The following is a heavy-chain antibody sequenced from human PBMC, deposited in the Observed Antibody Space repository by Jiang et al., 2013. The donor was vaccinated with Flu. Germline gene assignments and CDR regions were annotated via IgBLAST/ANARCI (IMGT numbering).Heavy chain of an antibody. CDR3: AKVDSMFRGANDY. J-gene: IGHJ4*02. D-gene: IGHD3-10*01. V-gene: IGHV3-23*04. CDR2: ISGHGGDT. Sequence: QLVEPGGGLVQPGGSLRLSCAASGFTFSSYAMSWVRQAPGKGLEWVSGISGHGGDTYYADSVKGRFTISRDNSKNTLYLQMNGLRAEDTAVYYCAKVDSMFRGANDYWGQGTLVTVSS. CDR1: GFTFSSYA.